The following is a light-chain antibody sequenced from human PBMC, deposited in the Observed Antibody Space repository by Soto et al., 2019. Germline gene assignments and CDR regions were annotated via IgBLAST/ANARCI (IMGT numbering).Light chain of an antibody. V-gene: IGLV2-8*01. CDR1: SSDVGGYNY. Sequence: QSALTQPPSASGSPGQSVTISCTGTSSDVGGYNYVSWYRQHPGKAPKLMIYEVNKRPSGVPDRLSGSKSGNTASLTVSGLQAEDEADYYCTSYAGTNKFLIFGGGTKL. J-gene: IGLJ2*01. CDR3: TSYAGTNKFLI. CDR2: EVN.